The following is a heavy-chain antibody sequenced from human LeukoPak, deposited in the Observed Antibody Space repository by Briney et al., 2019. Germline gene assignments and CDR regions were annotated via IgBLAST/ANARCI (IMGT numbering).Heavy chain of an antibody. CDR1: GFSFSSYW. CDR3: ARGWLRSRTFDY. D-gene: IGHD5-12*01. CDR2: INSDGSTT. J-gene: IGHJ4*02. Sequence: GGSLRLSCAASGFSFSSYWMHWVRQAPGKGLVWVSHINSDGSTTNYADSVKGRFTISRDNAKNTLYLQMNSLRAEDTAVYYCARGWLRSRTFDYWGQGTLVTVSS. V-gene: IGHV3-74*01.